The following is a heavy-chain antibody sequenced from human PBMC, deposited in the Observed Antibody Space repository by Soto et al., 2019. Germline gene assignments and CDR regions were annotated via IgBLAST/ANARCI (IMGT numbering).Heavy chain of an antibody. CDR1: GYTFTSYA. CDR3: ARDPGDVLMVYAIGCFDP. V-gene: IGHV1-3*01. Sequence: ASVKVSCKASGYTFTSYAMHWVRQAPGQRLEWMGWINAGNGNTKYSQKFQGRVTITRDTSASTAYMELSSLRSEDTAVYYCARDPGDVLMVYAIGCFDPWGQGTLVTVSS. D-gene: IGHD2-8*01. J-gene: IGHJ5*02. CDR2: INAGNGNT.